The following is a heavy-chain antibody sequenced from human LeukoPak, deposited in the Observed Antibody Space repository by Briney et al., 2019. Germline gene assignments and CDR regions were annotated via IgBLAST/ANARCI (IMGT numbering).Heavy chain of an antibody. CDR1: GFIFSDYW. CDR3: ARERGAYYFDY. V-gene: IGHV3-74*01. Sequence: PGGSLRLSCAASGFIFSDYWMHWVRQAPGKGLVWVSRVNSHGTTTNYADSVKGRFAISRDNAKNTLYLQMNSLRAEDTAVYYCARERGAYYFDYLGQGTLVTVSS. D-gene: IGHD1-26*01. CDR2: VNSHGTTT. J-gene: IGHJ4*02.